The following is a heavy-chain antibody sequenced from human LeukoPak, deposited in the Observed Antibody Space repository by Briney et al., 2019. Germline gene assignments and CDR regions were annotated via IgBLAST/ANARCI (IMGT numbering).Heavy chain of an antibody. CDR2: ISSSGSTI. J-gene: IGHJ4*02. CDR3: AREGDSSGYYDY. Sequence: GSLRLSCAASGFSLSSYEMNWVRQAPGKGLEWVSYISSSGSTIYYADSVKGRFTISRDNAKNSLYLQMNSLRAEDTAVYYCAREGDSSGYYDYWGQGTLVTVSS. V-gene: IGHV3-48*03. D-gene: IGHD3-22*01. CDR1: GFSLSSYE.